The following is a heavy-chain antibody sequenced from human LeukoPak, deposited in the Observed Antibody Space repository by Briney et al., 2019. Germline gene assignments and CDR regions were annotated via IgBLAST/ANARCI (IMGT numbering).Heavy chain of an antibody. V-gene: IGHV3-30*18. CDR1: GFTFSNYW. Sequence: RGSLRLSCVASGFTFSNYWMHWVRQAPGKGLEWVAVISYDGSNKYYADSVKGRFTISRDNFKNTLYLQMNSLRAEDTAVYYCAKDQSYYYGMDVWGQGTLVTVSS. CDR3: AKDQSYYYGMDV. CDR2: ISYDGSNK. J-gene: IGHJ6*02.